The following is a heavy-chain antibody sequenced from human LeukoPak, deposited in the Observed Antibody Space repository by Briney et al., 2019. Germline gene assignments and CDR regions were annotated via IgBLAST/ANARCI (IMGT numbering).Heavy chain of an antibody. V-gene: IGHV4-59*01. D-gene: IGHD3-22*01. CDR3: ARGEYYYDSKAGLRFDP. CDR2: IYYSGST. CDR1: GGSISSYY. J-gene: IGHJ5*02. Sequence: PSETLSLTCTVSGGSISSYYWSWIRQPPGKGLEWIGYIYYSGSTNYNPSLKSRVTISVDTSKSQFSLKLSSVTAADTAVYYCARGEYYYDSKAGLRFDPWGQGTLVTVSS.